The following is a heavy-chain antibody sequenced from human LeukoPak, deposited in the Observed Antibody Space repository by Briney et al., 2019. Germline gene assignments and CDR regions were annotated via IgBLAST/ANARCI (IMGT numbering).Heavy chain of an antibody. V-gene: IGHV1-69*04. D-gene: IGHD4-17*01. CDR2: INPNSGGT. CDR3: ARVAVLDYGDYYFDY. CDR1: GGTFSSYA. J-gene: IGHJ4*02. Sequence: SVKVSCKASGGTFSSYAISWVRQAPGQGLEWMGWINPNSGGTNYAQKFQGRVTITADKSTSTAYMELSSLRSEDTAVYYCARVAVLDYGDYYFDYWGQGTLVTVSS.